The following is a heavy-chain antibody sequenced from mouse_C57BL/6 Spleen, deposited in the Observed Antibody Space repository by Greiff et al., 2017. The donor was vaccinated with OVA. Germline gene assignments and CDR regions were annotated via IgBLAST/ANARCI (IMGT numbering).Heavy chain of an antibody. V-gene: IGHV14-4*01. CDR2: IDPENGDT. Sequence: EVQLQQSGAELVRPGASVKLSCTASGFNIKDDYMHWVKQRPEQGLEWIGWIDPENGDTEYASKFQGKATITADTSSNTAYLQLSSLTSEDTAVYYCTAGGYSNPAWFAYWGQGTLVTVSA. CDR1: GFNIKDDY. CDR3: TAGGYSNPAWFAY. D-gene: IGHD2-5*01. J-gene: IGHJ3*01.